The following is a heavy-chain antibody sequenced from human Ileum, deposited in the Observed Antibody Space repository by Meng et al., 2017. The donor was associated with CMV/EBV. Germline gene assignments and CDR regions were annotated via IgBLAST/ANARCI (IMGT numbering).Heavy chain of an antibody. CDR3: ARDAMCPGIEGCYFDY. J-gene: IGHJ4*02. CDR1: GFTFNSNW. Sequence: GESLKISCAASGFTFNSNWMGWVRQAPGKGLEWVANINEGGNGMIYVDSVRGRFTISRDNAKNSLYLQMNSLRPKDTAVYYCARDAMCPGIEGCYFDYWGQGTLVTVSS. CDR2: INEGGNGM. D-gene: IGHD1-1*01. V-gene: IGHV3-7*01.